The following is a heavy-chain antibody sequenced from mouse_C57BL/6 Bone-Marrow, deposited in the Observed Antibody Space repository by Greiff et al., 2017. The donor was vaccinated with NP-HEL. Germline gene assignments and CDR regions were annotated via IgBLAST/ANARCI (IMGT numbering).Heavy chain of an antibody. D-gene: IGHD2-9*01. CDR2: FHPYNDDT. V-gene: IGHV1-47*01. J-gene: IGHJ1*03. CDR3: ARPYYGYDDWYFDV. Sequence: QVQLKQSGAELVKPGASVKMSCKASGYTFTTYPIEWMKQNHGKSLEWIGNFHPYNDDTKYNEKFKGKATLTVEKSSSTVYLELSRLTSDDSAVYYCARPYYGYDDWYFDVWGTGTTVTVSS. CDR1: GYTFTTYP.